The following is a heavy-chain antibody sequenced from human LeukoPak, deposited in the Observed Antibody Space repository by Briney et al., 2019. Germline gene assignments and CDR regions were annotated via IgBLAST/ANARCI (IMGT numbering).Heavy chain of an antibody. D-gene: IGHD1-1*01. V-gene: IGHV3-30*18. CDR3: AKGGRYNWNDGSFDY. CDR2: ISYDGSNK. Sequence: GGSLRLSCAASGFTFSSYGMHWVCQAPGKGLEWVAVISYDGSNKYYADSVKGRFTISRDNSKNTLYLQMNSLRAEDTAVYYCAKGGRYNWNDGSFDYWGQGILVTVSS. J-gene: IGHJ4*02. CDR1: GFTFSSYG.